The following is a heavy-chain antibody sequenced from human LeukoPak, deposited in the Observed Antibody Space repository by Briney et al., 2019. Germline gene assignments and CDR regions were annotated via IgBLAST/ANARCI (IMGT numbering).Heavy chain of an antibody. J-gene: IGHJ4*02. CDR1: GYTFTGYY. Sequence: GASVKVSCKASGYTFTGYYMHWVRQAPGQGLEWMGWINPNSGGTNYAQKFQGRVTMTRDTSISTAYMELSRLRSDDTAVYYCARSKYSYGPKTPFDYWGQGTLVTVSS. V-gene: IGHV1-2*02. D-gene: IGHD5-18*01. CDR3: ARSKYSYGPKTPFDY. CDR2: INPNSGGT.